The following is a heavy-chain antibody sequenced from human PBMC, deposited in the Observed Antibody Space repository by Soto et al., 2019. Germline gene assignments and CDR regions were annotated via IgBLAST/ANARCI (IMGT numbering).Heavy chain of an antibody. Sequence: PGGSLRLSCAASGFTFDDYAMHWVRQAPGKGLEWVSGISWNSGSIGYADSVKGRFTISRDNAKNSLYLQMNSLRAEDTALYYCAKATTTVTKFLPDYCGQGTRVTVSS. CDR3: AKATTTVTKFLPDY. J-gene: IGHJ4*02. CDR1: GFTFDDYA. D-gene: IGHD4-17*01. CDR2: ISWNSGSI. V-gene: IGHV3-9*01.